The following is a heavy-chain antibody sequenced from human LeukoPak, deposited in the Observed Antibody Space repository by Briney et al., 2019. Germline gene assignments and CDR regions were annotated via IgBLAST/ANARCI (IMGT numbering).Heavy chain of an antibody. CDR3: ARDGSGWFDY. Sequence: PGGSLRLSCAASGFTFSSYEMNWVRQAPGKGLEWVSYISSSDSRTYYADSVKGRFTISRDNAKNSLYLQMNSLRTEDTAVYYCARDGSGWFDYWSQGTLVTVSS. D-gene: IGHD6-19*01. CDR1: GFTFSSYE. CDR2: ISSSDSRT. J-gene: IGHJ4*02. V-gene: IGHV3-48*03.